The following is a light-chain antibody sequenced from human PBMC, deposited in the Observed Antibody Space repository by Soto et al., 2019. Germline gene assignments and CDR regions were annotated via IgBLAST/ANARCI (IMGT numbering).Light chain of an antibody. CDR1: QGVGTW. CDR2: TAS. CDR3: QQGDSFPLT. Sequence: DIQMTQSPSSVSASVGDSVTITCRASQGVGTWLAWFQQKPGEAPRLLIYTASTLHSGVPSRFSGSGSGTDFTLTITSLQPEDFATYYCQQGDSFPLTFGGGTKVEIK. J-gene: IGKJ4*01. V-gene: IGKV1-12*01.